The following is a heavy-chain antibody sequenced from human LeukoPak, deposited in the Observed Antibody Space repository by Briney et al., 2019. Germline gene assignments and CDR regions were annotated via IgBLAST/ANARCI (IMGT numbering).Heavy chain of an antibody. CDR2: INHSGST. CDR1: GGSFSGYY. CDR3: ARGRPTRTIVDY. J-gene: IGHJ4*02. V-gene: IGHV4-34*01. Sequence: SETLSLTCAVYGGSFSGYYWSWIRQPPGKGLEWIGEINHSGSTSYNPSLKSRVTISVDTSKNHFSLKLSSVTAADTAVYYCARGRPTRTIVDYWGQGTLVTVSS. D-gene: IGHD1-14*01.